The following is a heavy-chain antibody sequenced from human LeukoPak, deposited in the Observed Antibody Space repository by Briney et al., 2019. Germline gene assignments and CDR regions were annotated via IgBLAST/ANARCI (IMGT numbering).Heavy chain of an antibody. J-gene: IGHJ4*02. CDR2: IRPTDGAT. V-gene: IGHV1-2*02. D-gene: IGHD1-26*01. Sequence: GASVRVSFTASGYIFTDHFFHWVRQAPGQGLEWMGWIRPTDGATKVAQKFQGRVTLTRDTSISTVYMEMSGLRFDDTAMYYCARGRYRYSYDYWGQGTLVTVSS. CDR1: GYIFTDHF. CDR3: ARGRYRYSYDY.